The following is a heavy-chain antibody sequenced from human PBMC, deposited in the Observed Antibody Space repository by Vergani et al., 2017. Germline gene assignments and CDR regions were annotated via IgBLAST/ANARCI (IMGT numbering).Heavy chain of an antibody. CDR2: VDPEDGET. D-gene: IGHD2-21*02. J-gene: IGHJ4*02. Sequence: VQLVQSGAEVKKPGSSVKVSCKASGGTFSSYAISWVQQAPGKGLEWMGLVDPEDGETIYAEKFQGRVTITADTSTDTAYMELSSLRSEDTAVYYCATDWLAYCGGDCRALTRWGQGTLVTVSS. CDR1: GGTFSSYA. CDR3: ATDWLAYCGGDCRALTR. V-gene: IGHV1-69-2*01.